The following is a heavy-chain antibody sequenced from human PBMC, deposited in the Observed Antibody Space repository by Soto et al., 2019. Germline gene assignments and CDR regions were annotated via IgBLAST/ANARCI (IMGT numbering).Heavy chain of an antibody. D-gene: IGHD4-17*01. CDR1: GGSFRGYS. Sequence: QVQLQQWGAGLLKPSETLSLTCGVSGGSFRGYSWNWIRQSQEKGLVWIGEINYRGITSYNPSLRSRVTFSLDTSTNRFSLTLTSVTAADTGIYYCARAPMDDYGNYYDGMDVWGQGTTITVS. J-gene: IGHJ6*02. V-gene: IGHV4-34*01. CDR3: ARAPMDDYGNYYDGMDV. CDR2: INYRGIT.